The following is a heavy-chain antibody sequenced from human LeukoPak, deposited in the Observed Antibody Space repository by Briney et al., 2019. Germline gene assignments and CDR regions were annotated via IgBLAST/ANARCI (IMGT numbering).Heavy chain of an antibody. J-gene: IGHJ4*02. Sequence: PSETLSLTCAVYGGSFSGYYWSWIRQPPGKGLEWIGGIYHSGSTNYNPSLKSRVTISVDKSKNQFSLKLSSVTAADTAVYYCARASHDYGDYSHFDYWGQGTLVTVSS. D-gene: IGHD4-17*01. CDR1: GGSFSGYY. CDR3: ARASHDYGDYSHFDY. CDR2: IYHSGST. V-gene: IGHV4-34*01.